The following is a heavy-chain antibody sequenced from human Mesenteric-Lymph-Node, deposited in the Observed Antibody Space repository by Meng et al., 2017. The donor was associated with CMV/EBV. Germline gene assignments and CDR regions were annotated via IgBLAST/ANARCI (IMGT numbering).Heavy chain of an antibody. CDR3: ARDPVAAAGTSRFDY. CDR2: ISSSGSTI. V-gene: IGHV3-11*01. CDR1: GFTFSTYW. D-gene: IGHD6-13*01. J-gene: IGHJ4*02. Sequence: GESLKISCAASGFTFSTYWMSWIRQAPGKGLEWVSYISSSGSTIYYADSVKGRFTISRDNAKNSLYLQMNSLRAEDTAVYYCARDPVAAAGTSRFDYWGQGTLVTVSS.